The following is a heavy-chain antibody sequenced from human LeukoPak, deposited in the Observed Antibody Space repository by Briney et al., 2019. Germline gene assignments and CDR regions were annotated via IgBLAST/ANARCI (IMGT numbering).Heavy chain of an antibody. D-gene: IGHD1-7*01. CDR2: ISSSSTYI. Sequence: GGSLRLSCAASEFTFNNYGMSWVRQAPGKVLEWVSSISSSSTYIFYADSVKGRFTISRDSSKNMMYLQMNSLRTEDTAVYYCTREGMGTSFSAWFDPWGQGTLVTVSS. CDR3: TREGMGTSFSAWFDP. J-gene: IGHJ5*01. CDR1: EFTFNNYG. V-gene: IGHV3-21*06.